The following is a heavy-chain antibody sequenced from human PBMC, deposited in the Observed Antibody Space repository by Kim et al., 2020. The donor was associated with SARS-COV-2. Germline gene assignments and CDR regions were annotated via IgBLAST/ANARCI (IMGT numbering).Heavy chain of an antibody. D-gene: IGHD6-13*01. CDR3: ARVAAAGAYFDY. J-gene: IGHJ4*02. Sequence: SETLSLTCTVSGGSISSYYWSWIRQPPGKGLEWIGYIYYSGSTNYNPSLKSRVTISVDTSKNQFSLKLSSVTAADTAVYYCARVAAAGAYFDYWGQGTLVTVSS. V-gene: IGHV4-59*01. CDR2: IYYSGST. CDR1: GGSISSYY.